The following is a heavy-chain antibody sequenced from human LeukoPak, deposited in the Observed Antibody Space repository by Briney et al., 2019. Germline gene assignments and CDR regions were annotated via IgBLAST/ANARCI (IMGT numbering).Heavy chain of an antibody. J-gene: IGHJ4*02. CDR2: IIPFLDTS. CDR1: GGTFSNYA. D-gene: IGHD3-10*01. V-gene: IGHV1-69*05. CDR3: ARKFYGSGSSMPFDY. Sequence: SVKVSCKASGGTFSNYALSWVRQAPGQGLEWMGAIIPFLDTSNYPPKFQDRVTISTDESTSTAYMELSSLRSEDTAVYYCARKFYGSGSSMPFDYWGQGTLVTVSS.